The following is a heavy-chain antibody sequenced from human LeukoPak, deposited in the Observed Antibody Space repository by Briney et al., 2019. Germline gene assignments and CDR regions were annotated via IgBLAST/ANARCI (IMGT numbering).Heavy chain of an antibody. V-gene: IGHV3-66*01. Sequence: SGGSLRLSCAASGFTVSSNYMSWVRQAPGKGLEWVSVIYSGGSTYYADSVKGRFTISRDNSKNTLYLQMDSLRAEDTAVYYCARSYYDSSGYWWGQGTLVTVSS. D-gene: IGHD3-22*01. CDR1: GFTVSSNY. CDR2: IYSGGST. J-gene: IGHJ4*02. CDR3: ARSYYDSSGYW.